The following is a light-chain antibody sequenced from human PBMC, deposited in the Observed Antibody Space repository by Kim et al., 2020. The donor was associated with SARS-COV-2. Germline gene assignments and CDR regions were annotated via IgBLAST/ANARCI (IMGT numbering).Light chain of an antibody. J-gene: IGLJ2*01. V-gene: IGLV3-21*04. CDR1: NIASKS. CDR2: YDN. Sequence: SYELTQPPSVSVAPGKTARITCGGNNIASKSVHWYQQKPGQAPVLVIYYDNDRPSGIPERFSGSNSGNTATLTISRVEAGDEADYYCQVWDSSSDHSVFGGGTQLTVL. CDR3: QVWDSSSDHSV.